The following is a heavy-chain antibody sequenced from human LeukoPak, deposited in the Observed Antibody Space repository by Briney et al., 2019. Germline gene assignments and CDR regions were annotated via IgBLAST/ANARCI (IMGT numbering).Heavy chain of an antibody. CDR3: ARDPSRDGYNPRDWYFDL. CDR2: IIPIFGTA. CDR1: GGTFSSYA. D-gene: IGHD5-24*01. J-gene: IGHJ2*01. Sequence: SVKVSCKASGGTFSSYAISWVRQAPGQGLEWMGGIIPIFGTANYAQKFQGRVTITADESTSTAYMELSSLRSEDTAVYYCARDPSRDGYNPRDWYFDLWGRGTLVTVSS. V-gene: IGHV1-69*13.